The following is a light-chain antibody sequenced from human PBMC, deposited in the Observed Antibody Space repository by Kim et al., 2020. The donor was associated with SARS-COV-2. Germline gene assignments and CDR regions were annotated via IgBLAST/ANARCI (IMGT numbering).Light chain of an antibody. CDR1: SGDVDGYNY. CDR3: SSYTSSSTVV. V-gene: IGLV2-14*03. J-gene: IGLJ2*01. CDR2: DVS. Sequence: GQSITISCTGTSGDVDGYNYVSWYQQHPGKAPKLMIYDVSNRPSGVSNRFSGSKSGNTASLTISGLQAEDEADYYCSSYTSSSTVVFGGGTKLTVL.